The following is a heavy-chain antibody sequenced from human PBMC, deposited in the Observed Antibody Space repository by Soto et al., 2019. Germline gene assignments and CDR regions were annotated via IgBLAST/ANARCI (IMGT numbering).Heavy chain of an antibody. CDR3: AKSLGATVTA. V-gene: IGHV3-53*01. Sequence: GGSLRLSCAASGFTVSSYYMSWVRQAPGKGLECVSIIYTGGVTSYTDSVKGRFTISRDNSKNTVYLQMNSLRAEDTAVYYCAKSLGATVTAWGQGTLVTVSS. CDR2: IYTGGVT. J-gene: IGHJ4*02. D-gene: IGHD4-17*01. CDR1: GFTVSSYY.